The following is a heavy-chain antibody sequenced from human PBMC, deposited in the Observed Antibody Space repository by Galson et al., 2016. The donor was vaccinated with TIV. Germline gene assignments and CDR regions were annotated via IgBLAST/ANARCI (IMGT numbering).Heavy chain of an antibody. CDR1: GFSFSNYW. J-gene: IGHJ1*01. D-gene: IGHD1-1*01. V-gene: IGHV3-74*01. CDR3: VKDRTLHIAYTLQH. CDR2: INTDGTDR. Sequence: SLRLSCAASGFSFSNYWMHWVRQAPGKGLMWVARINTDGTDRAYADSVRGRFSVSRGNAKSSLYLQMNSLTPEDTAFYYCVKDRTLHIAYTLQHWGQGALVSVSS.